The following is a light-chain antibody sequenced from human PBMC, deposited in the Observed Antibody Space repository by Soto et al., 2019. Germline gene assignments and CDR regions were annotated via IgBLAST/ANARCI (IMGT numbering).Light chain of an antibody. CDR1: QSLSSNH. J-gene: IGKJ2*01. CDR2: GAS. CDR3: QQYGTSPLT. V-gene: IGKV3-20*01. Sequence: EIVLTQSPGTLSLSPGERATLSCRASQSLSSNHLAWYQQKPGQAPRLLIYGASSRATGIPDRFSGSGSGTNFTLTISRLEPGDFPVYYCQQYGTSPLTFGPGTKLEIK.